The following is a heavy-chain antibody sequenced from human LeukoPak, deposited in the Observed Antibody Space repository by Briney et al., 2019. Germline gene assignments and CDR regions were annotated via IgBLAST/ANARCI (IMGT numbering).Heavy chain of an antibody. D-gene: IGHD3-22*01. CDR2: INPNSGGT. V-gene: IGHV1-2*02. J-gene: IGHJ5*02. Sequence: GASVKVSCKASGYTFTGYYMHWVRQAPGQGLEWMGWINPNSGGTNYAQKFQGRVTMTWDTSISTAYMELCSLRSDDTAVYYCTSDTYYYDSTGLGHWFDPWGQGTLVTVSS. CDR3: TSDTYYYDSTGLGHWFDP. CDR1: GYTFTGYY.